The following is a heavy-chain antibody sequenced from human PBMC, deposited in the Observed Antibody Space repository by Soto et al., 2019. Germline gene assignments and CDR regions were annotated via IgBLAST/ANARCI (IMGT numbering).Heavy chain of an antibody. D-gene: IGHD1-1*01. CDR2: IKQDGREK. J-gene: IGHJ4*02. CDR1: GFTLSTSW. CDR3: ATAHLQLEVDY. V-gene: IGHV3-7*03. Sequence: EVQLQESGGDLVQVGGSLRVSCAASGFTLSTSWMGWVRQPAGKGLEWVANIKQDGREKYYVDSVKGRFTISRDNAKNSLYLQMNSLRAEDTAVYYCATAHLQLEVDYWGQGTLVTVSS.